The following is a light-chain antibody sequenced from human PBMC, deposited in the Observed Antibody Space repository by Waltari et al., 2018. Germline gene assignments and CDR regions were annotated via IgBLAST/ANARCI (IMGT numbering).Light chain of an antibody. J-gene: IGKJ2*03. CDR2: DAS. V-gene: IGKV3-15*01. Sequence: EIVMTQSPGTLSVSPGERATLFCRASQSVGHNLAWFQQKPGQAPRLLIYDASVWAPGVPARFSGGGSGTEFTLTISRLQSEDCAVYYCQQYNYWPPDSFGQGTKLEIK. CDR1: QSVGHN. CDR3: QQYNYWPPDS.